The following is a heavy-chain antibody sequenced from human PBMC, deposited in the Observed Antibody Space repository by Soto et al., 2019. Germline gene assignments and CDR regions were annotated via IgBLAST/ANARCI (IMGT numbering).Heavy chain of an antibody. D-gene: IGHD3-10*01. CDR2: VNPQSGGT. J-gene: IGHJ3*01. CDR3: ERDRVRSTDGADSFDL. V-gene: IGHV1-2*02. Sequence: SXRVSFKVSGYVXTDYYSDWVRQAPGHGLGWSGYVNPQSGGTKYDEKFQDRVTLTRDTPKTTVYMELRGLTSADTAVYSCERDRVRSTDGADSFDLWGQGTLVTV. CDR1: GYVXTDYY.